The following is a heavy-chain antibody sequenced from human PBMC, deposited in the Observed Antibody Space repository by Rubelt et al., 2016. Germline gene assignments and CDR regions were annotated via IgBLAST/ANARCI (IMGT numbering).Heavy chain of an antibody. Sequence: GGGVVQPGRSLRLSCAASGFTFSSYGMHWVRQAPGKGLEWVAVISYDGSNKYYADSVRGRFTISRDNSKSALLLQMNSLRAEDTAVYYCTRGGYVSFDHWGQGALVTVSS. CDR3: TRGGYVSFDH. CDR1: GFTFSSYG. V-gene: IGHV3-30*03. J-gene: IGHJ4*02. D-gene: IGHD5-12*01. CDR2: ISYDGSNK.